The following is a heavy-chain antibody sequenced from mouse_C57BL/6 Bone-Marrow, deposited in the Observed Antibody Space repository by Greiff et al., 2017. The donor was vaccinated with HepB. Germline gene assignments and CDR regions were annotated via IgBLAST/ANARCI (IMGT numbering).Heavy chain of an antibody. J-gene: IGHJ1*03. V-gene: IGHV1-59*01. Sequence: QVQLQQPGAELVRPGTSVKLSCKASGYTFTSYWMHWVKQRPGQGLEWIGVIDPSDSYTNYNQKFKGKATLTVDTSSSTAYMQLSSLTSEDSAVYYCARRDTTAWYFGVWGTGPTVTVAS. CDR2: IDPSDSYT. CDR1: GYTFTSYW. D-gene: IGHD1-2*01. CDR3: ARRDTTAWYFGV.